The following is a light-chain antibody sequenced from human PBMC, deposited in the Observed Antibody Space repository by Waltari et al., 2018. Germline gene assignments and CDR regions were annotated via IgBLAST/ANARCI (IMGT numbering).Light chain of an antibody. J-gene: IGKJ4*01. V-gene: IGKV4-1*01. CDR2: WAS. CDR3: QQYYTTRLT. CDR1: QSLLYTSDKNNY. Sequence: IVLTLSPDSLSVSLGERATINCRSSQSLLYTSDKNNYLAWFQHKRGQPPKLLIHWASAREPGVPDRFSGSGSGTDFTLTISSLQAEDVAVYYCQQYYTTRLTFGGGTNVEIK.